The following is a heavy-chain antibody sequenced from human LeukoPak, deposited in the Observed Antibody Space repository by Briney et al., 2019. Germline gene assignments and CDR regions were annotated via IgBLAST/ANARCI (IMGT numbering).Heavy chain of an antibody. J-gene: IGHJ4*02. CDR2: INPNSGDT. CDR3: ARGPSGSYYFDY. CDR1: GYTFTGYY. D-gene: IGHD1-26*01. Sequence: ASVKVSCRASGYTFTGYYIHWVRQAPGQGLEWMGWINPNSGDTNYAEKFQGRVTLTRDTSISTAYLELSRLTSDDTAVYYCARGPSGSYYFDYWGQGILVTVSS. V-gene: IGHV1-2*02.